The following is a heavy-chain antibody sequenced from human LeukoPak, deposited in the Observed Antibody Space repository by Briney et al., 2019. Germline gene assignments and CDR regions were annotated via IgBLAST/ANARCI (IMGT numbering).Heavy chain of an antibody. V-gene: IGHV3-9*01. J-gene: IGHJ4*02. Sequence: GGSLRLFCAASGFTFDDYAMHWVRHAPGKGLEWVSGISWNSGSIGYADSVKGRFTISRDNAKNSLYLQMNSLRGEDTALYYCAKEKLAVAGHFDYWGQGTVVTVSS. CDR3: AKEKLAVAGHFDY. CDR2: ISWNSGSI. CDR1: GFTFDDYA. D-gene: IGHD6-19*01.